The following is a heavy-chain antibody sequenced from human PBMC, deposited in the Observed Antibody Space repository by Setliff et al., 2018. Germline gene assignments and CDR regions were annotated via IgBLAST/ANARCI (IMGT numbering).Heavy chain of an antibody. CDR1: GYTFTNYG. Sequence: AASVKVSCKTSGYTFTNYGITWVRQAPGQGLEWMGWINNYSFKTNYPQKFLGRVTVTTDTSTGTAYMELGSLTSDDTVIYYCARINFYVSSGYYYAPDYWGPGTLVTVSS. D-gene: IGHD3-22*01. CDR2: INNYSFKT. V-gene: IGHV1-18*01. CDR3: ARINFYVSSGYYYAPDY. J-gene: IGHJ4*02.